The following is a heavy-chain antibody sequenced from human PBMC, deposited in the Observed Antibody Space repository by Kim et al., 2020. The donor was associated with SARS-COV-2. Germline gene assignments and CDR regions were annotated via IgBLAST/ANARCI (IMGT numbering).Heavy chain of an antibody. Sequence: GGSLRLSCVASGFTFTTYTMNWVRQAPGKGLEWVSGISGGGGSIYYADSVKGRFTISRDSSKNTLYLQMNSLRVEDTAVYYCARDLRVTTENCGVDTFDSSGQGTLFTVSS. D-gene: IGHD5-18*01. CDR3: ARDLRVTTENCGVDTFDS. V-gene: IGHV3-23*01. CDR2: ISGGGGSI. J-gene: IGHJ4*02. CDR1: GFTFTTYT.